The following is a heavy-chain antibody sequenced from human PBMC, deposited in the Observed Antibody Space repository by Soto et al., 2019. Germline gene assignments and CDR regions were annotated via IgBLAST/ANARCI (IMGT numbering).Heavy chain of an antibody. CDR3: ARGFRDCSGGSCKRYMDV. CDR1: GYTFTSYD. CDR2: MNPNSGNT. D-gene: IGHD2-15*01. V-gene: IGHV1-8*01. Sequence: QVQLVQSGTEVKKPGASVKVSCKASGYTFTSYDINWVRQATGQGLEWMGWMNPNSGNTGYAQKFQGRVTMTRNTSISTAYMELSSLRSEDTAVYYCARGFRDCSGGSCKRYMDVWGKGTTVTVSS. J-gene: IGHJ6*03.